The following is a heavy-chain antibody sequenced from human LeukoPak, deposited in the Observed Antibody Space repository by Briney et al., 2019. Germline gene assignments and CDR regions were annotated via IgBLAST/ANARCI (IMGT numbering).Heavy chain of an antibody. Sequence: GGSLRLSCAASGFTFSSYEMNWVRQAPGKGLEWVSYISTSGSAIYYAGSVKGRFTISRDNAKNSLFLQMNSLRAEDTAVYYCARDRTGTHEDIDYWGQGTLVTVSS. V-gene: IGHV3-48*03. CDR2: ISTSGSAI. CDR3: ARDRTGTHEDIDY. D-gene: IGHD1-1*01. CDR1: GFTFSSYE. J-gene: IGHJ4*02.